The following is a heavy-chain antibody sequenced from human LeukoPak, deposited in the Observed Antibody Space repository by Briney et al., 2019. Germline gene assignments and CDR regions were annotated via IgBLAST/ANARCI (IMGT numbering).Heavy chain of an antibody. CDR3: ARGGTTWAKIDY. J-gene: IGHJ4*02. CDR1: GFTFSSHW. Sequence: GGSLRLSCAASGFTFSSHWMHWVRQAPGKGLVWVSRINGDGSNTTYADSMKGRFTISRDNAKNSLYLQMNSLRAEDTAVYYCARGGTTWAKIDYWGQGTLVTVSS. CDR2: INGDGSNT. D-gene: IGHD1-7*01. V-gene: IGHV3-74*03.